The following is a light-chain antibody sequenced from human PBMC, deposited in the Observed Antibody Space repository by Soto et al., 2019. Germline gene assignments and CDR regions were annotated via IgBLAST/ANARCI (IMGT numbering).Light chain of an antibody. V-gene: IGKV3D-15*01. CDR1: QSVSSD. Sequence: EIVMTQFPDTLSVSPGDRAALSCRTSQSVSSDLAWYQQKPGQAPRLLIYGASTRATGIPARFSGSGSGTEFTLTISSLQSEDFAVYYCHHYSSWPPYTFGQGTKVDIK. CDR3: HHYSSWPPYT. J-gene: IGKJ2*01. CDR2: GAS.